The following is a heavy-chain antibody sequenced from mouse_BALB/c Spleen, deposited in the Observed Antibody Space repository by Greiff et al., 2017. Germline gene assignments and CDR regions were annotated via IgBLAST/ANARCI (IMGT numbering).Heavy chain of an antibody. CDR1: GFTFSSYG. V-gene: IGHV5-6*01. D-gene: IGHD2-4*01. Sequence: EVHLVESGGDLVKPGGSLKLSCAASGFTFSSYGMSWVRQTPDKRLEWVATISSGGSYTYYPDSVKGRFTISRDNAKNTLYLQMSSLRSEDTAMYYCARPYDYEGYYYAMDYWGQGTSVTVSS. CDR3: ARPYDYEGYYYAMDY. J-gene: IGHJ4*01. CDR2: ISSGGSYT.